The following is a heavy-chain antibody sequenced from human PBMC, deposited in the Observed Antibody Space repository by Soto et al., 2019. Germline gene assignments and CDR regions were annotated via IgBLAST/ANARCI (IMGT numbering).Heavy chain of an antibody. V-gene: IGHV4-59*08. J-gene: IGHJ4*02. CDR2: INYSGST. CDR1: GGSISSYY. CDR3: ARHMHSGGYELWEIFDY. Sequence: SETLSLTCTVSGGSISSYYWSWMRQPPGKGLEWIAYINYSGSTNYNPSLKSRVTISVDTSKNQFSLKLSSVTAADTAVYYCARHMHSGGYELWEIFDYWGQGTLVTVSS. D-gene: IGHD5-12*01.